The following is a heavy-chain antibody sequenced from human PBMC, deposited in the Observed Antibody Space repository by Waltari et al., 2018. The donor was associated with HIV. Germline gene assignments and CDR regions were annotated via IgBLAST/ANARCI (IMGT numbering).Heavy chain of an antibody. CDR1: GFSFSSYP. D-gene: IGHD1-1*01. Sequence: EVQLVESGGGLVKPGGSLRLVCAISGFSFSSYPMHWVRQAPGKGLEWVSSITAGSSYRNYADSVKDRFTISRDNAKNSLYLQMNSLRGEDTAVYYCARASHGTTPYFDNWGQGTLVTVSS. CDR3: ARASHGTTPYFDN. CDR2: ITAGSSYR. V-gene: IGHV3-21*01. J-gene: IGHJ4*02.